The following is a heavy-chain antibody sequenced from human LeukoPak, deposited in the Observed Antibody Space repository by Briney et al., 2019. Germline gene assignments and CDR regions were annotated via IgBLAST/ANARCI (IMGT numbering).Heavy chain of an antibody. CDR3: ARDLKSQQLVYYYYYGMDV. D-gene: IGHD6-13*01. CDR1: GFTFSSYG. V-gene: IGHV3-33*01. J-gene: IGHJ6*02. Sequence: PGRSLRLSCAASGFTFSSYGMHWVRQAPGKGLEWVAVIWYDGSNKYYADSVKGRFTISRDNSKNTLYLQMNSLRAEDTAVYYCARDLKSQQLVYYYYYGMDVWGQGTTVTVSS. CDR2: IWYDGSNK.